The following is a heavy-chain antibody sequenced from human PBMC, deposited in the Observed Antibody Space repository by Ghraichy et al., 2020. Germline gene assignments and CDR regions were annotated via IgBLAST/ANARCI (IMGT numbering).Heavy chain of an antibody. CDR1: GFTFSSCA. Sequence: GGSLRLSCAASGFTFSSCAMHWARQAPGKGLEWVAVILSDGSDQWYADSVKGRFTISRDTSNNALYLQMNSLRDEDTAIYYCAKDRTNTWSIDQWGQGTLVTVSS. D-gene: IGHD2-2*01. J-gene: IGHJ4*02. V-gene: IGHV3-30*18. CDR3: AKDRTNTWSIDQ. CDR2: ILSDGSDQ.